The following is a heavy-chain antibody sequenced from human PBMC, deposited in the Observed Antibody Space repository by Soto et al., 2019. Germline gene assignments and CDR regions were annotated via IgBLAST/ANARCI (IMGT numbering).Heavy chain of an antibody. CDR2: IYYSGTT. J-gene: IGHJ4*02. CDR3: ARGPPFGC. V-gene: IGHV4-39*07. Sequence: PSETLSLTCTVSGDSITTNSYFWAWIRQPPGKGLEWIGSIYYSGTTYCNPSLKSRVTISVDRSKNQFSLKLSSVTAADTVVYYCARGPPFGCWGQRTLVTVSS. CDR1: GDSITTNSYF.